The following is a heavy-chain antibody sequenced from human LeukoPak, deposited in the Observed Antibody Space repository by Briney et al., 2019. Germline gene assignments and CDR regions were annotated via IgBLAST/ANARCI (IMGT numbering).Heavy chain of an antibody. D-gene: IGHD5-18*01. V-gene: IGHV3-7*01. CDR3: ASLDTAHPSGVH. J-gene: IGHJ4*02. CDR2: MKRDGGEK. Sequence: GGSLRLSFEASTFTFTPGWMSWVRQAPGKGLEWVAMMKRDGGEKHYVDSVRGRFTISRDNAKNSLYLQMDSLRDEDTAVYYCASLDTAHPSGVHWGQGTLVTVSS. CDR1: TFTFTPGW.